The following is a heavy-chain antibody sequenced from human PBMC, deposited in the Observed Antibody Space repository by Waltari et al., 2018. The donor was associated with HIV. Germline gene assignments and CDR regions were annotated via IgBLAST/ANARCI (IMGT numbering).Heavy chain of an antibody. Sequence: QVQLVQSGAEVKKPGASVKVSSKASGYTFTSYDINWVRQATGQGLEWMGWLNPNSGNTGYTQKFQGRVTMTRNTSISTAYMERSSLRSEDTAVYYCARAPPGRFLEWLLYYFDYWGQGTLVTVSS. CDR2: LNPNSGNT. J-gene: IGHJ4*02. D-gene: IGHD3-3*01. CDR1: GYTFTSYD. V-gene: IGHV1-8*01. CDR3: ARAPPGRFLEWLLYYFDY.